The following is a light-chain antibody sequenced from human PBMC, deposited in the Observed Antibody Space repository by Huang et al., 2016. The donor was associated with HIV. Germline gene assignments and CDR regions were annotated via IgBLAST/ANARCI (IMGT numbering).Light chain of an antibody. CDR1: RSVSTN. CDR3: HQYNNWLLS. CDR2: GSS. Sequence: EIVMTQSPATLPVSPGQRVTLSCRANRSVSTNLAWYQQRHGQAPRLLIYGSSTRAPGIPARFSGSGSGTDFSLTISSLQSEDFALYYCHQYNNWLLSFGGGTRV. V-gene: IGKV3-15*01. J-gene: IGKJ4*01.